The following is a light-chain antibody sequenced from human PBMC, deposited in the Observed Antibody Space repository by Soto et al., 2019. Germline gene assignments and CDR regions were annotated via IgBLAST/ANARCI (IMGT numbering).Light chain of an antibody. V-gene: IGKV1-5*01. Sequence: DIQMTQSPSTLSASVGDRVTITCRASQSISSWLAWYQQKPGKAPKLLIYDASSLESGVPPRFSGSGSGTEFTLNISSLQPDDFATYYCQQYNSYSRTFGQGTKVDIK. J-gene: IGKJ1*01. CDR2: DAS. CDR1: QSISSW. CDR3: QQYNSYSRT.